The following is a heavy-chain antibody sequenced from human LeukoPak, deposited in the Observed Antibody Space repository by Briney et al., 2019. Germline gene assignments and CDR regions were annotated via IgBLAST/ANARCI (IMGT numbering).Heavy chain of an antibody. Sequence: GESLKISCKGSGYSFTSYWIGWVRQMPGKGLEWMGIIYPGDADTRYSPSFQGQVTISADKSISTAYLQWSSLKASDTAMYYCARTTARVVVVVGYYYMDVWGRGTTVTVSS. CDR2: IYPGDADT. CDR1: GYSFTSYW. CDR3: ARTTARVVVVVGYYYMDV. J-gene: IGHJ6*03. V-gene: IGHV5-51*01. D-gene: IGHD2-15*01.